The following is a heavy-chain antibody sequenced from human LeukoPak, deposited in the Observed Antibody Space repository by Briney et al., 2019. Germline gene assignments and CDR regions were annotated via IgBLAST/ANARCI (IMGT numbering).Heavy chain of an antibody. J-gene: IGHJ6*03. D-gene: IGHD1-26*01. V-gene: IGHV4-39*01. CDR2: IYYSGSS. CDR1: GGSISSSNYC. Sequence: PSETLSLTCTVSGGSISSSNYCWGWIRQPPGKGLEWIGSIYYSGSSYYNPSLKSRVTISVDTSKNQFSLKLNSVTASDTAVYYCARGLSGSFSRYYYFHMDVWGKGTTVTVSS. CDR3: ARGLSGSFSRYYYFHMDV.